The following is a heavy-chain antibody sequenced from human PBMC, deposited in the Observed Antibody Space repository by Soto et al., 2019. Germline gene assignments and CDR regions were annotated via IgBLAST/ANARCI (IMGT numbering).Heavy chain of an antibody. J-gene: IGHJ2*01. CDR2: INPSGGST. CDR3: ASGYGDYVWYFDL. D-gene: IGHD4-17*01. CDR1: GNTFTSNY. V-gene: IGHV1-46*03. Sequence: QVQLVQSGAEVKKPGASVKVSCKASGNTFTSNYLHWVRQAPGQGLEWMGIINPSGGSTSYAQSFKGRLTMTGATSTSTVYMVLSSLRSEDTAVYYCASGYGDYVWYFDLWGRGTLVTVSS.